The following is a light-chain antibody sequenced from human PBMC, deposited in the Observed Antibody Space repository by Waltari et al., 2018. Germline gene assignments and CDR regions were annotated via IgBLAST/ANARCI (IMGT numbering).Light chain of an antibody. Sequence: DIVMTQSPDSLAVSLGETATINCKSSQSVLYTSNNKNYLAWYQQKPGRPPKLLFYWASTRESGVPDRFSAGGSGTDFTLTISSLQAEDVAIYYCQQYYKSRTFGQGTKLEIK. V-gene: IGKV4-1*01. CDR2: WAS. CDR1: QSVLYTSNNKNY. J-gene: IGKJ2*01. CDR3: QQYYKSRT.